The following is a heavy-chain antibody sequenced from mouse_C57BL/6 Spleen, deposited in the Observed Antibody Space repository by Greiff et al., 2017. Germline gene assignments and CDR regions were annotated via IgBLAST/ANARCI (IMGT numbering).Heavy chain of an antibody. D-gene: IGHD2-4*01. V-gene: IGHV1-64*01. Sequence: QVQLQQSGAELVKPGASVKLSCKASGYTFTSYWMHWVKQRPGQGLEWIGMIHPNSGSTNYNEKFKSKATLSVDKSSMTAYMLLSSLTAVDYAVYYCAYYESFDYWGQGTTLTVSS. J-gene: IGHJ2*01. CDR3: AYYESFDY. CDR2: IHPNSGST. CDR1: GYTFTSYW.